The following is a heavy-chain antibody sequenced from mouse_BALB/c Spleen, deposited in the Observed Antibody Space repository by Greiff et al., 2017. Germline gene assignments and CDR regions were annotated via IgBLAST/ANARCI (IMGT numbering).Heavy chain of an antibody. CDR3: ARGDYDYEFAY. D-gene: IGHD2-4*01. CDR1: GFTFSSYA. CDR2: ISSGGST. J-gene: IGHJ3*01. Sequence: EVQGVESGGGLVKPGGSLKLSCAASGFTFSSYAMSWVRQTPEKRLEWVASISSGGSTYYPDSVKGRFTISRDNARNILYLQMSSLRSEDTAMYYCARGDYDYEFAYWGQGTLVTVSA. V-gene: IGHV5-6-5*01.